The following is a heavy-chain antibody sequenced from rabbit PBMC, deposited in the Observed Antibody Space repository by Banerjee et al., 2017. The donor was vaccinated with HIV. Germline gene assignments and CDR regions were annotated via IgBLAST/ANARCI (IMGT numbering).Heavy chain of an antibody. CDR2: IDPVFGSP. V-gene: IGHV1S47*01. Sequence: QEQLKETGGGLVQPGGSLTLSCKASGFDFSNYGVSWVRQAPGKGLEWIGYIDPVFGSPYYANWVNGRFTISSHNAQNTLYLQLTSLTAADTATYFCARGANYGYSNGVDLWGPGTLVTVS. CDR3: ARGANYGYSNGVDL. D-gene: IGHD7-1*01. J-gene: IGHJ4*01. CDR1: GFDFSNYG.